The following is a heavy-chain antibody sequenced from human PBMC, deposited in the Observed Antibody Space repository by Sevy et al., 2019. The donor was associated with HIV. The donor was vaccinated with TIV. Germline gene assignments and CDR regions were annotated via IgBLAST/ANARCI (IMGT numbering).Heavy chain of an antibody. Sequence: GGSLRLSCAASEFMFSTYAMHWVRQAPGKGLEWVAVISYDGSRHYYAYSVKGRFTISRDNSKNTLFLQMNSLRLEDTAFYYCARDAGYSTDWYPSDYWGQGTLVTVSS. CDR2: ISYDGSRH. CDR1: EFMFSTYA. CDR3: ARDAGYSTDWYPSDY. V-gene: IGHV3-30-3*01. D-gene: IGHD6-19*01. J-gene: IGHJ4*02.